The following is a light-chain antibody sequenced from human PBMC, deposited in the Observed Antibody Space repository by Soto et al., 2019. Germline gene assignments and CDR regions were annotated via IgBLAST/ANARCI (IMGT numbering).Light chain of an antibody. J-gene: IGLJ2*01. Sequence: QSVLTQPPSVSAAPGQSVTISCSGSSSNIGSDYVSWYQQLPGTAPKLLIYENNKRPSGIPDRFSGSKSGTSATLGITGLQTGDEADYYCAGWDKSLSGGVLGGGTKVTVL. CDR1: SSNIGSDY. CDR2: ENN. CDR3: AGWDKSLSGGV. V-gene: IGLV1-51*02.